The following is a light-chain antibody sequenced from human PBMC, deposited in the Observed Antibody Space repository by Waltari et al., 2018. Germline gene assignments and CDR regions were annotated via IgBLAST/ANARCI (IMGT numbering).Light chain of an antibody. CDR3: QQYYSIPIT. CDR2: WAS. CDR1: QSVLYSSNNKNY. V-gene: IGKV4-1*01. J-gene: IGKJ5*01. Sequence: DIVMTQSPDSLAVSLGERATINCKSSQSVLYSSNNKNYLAWYQQKPGQPPNLLIFWASTRESGVPDRFNGSGSGTDFTLTISSLQAEDVAVYYCQQYYSIPITFGQGTRLEI.